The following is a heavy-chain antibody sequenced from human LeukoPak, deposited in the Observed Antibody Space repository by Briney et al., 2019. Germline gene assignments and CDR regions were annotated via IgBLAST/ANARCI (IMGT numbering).Heavy chain of an antibody. J-gene: IGHJ4*02. D-gene: IGHD3-16*01. V-gene: IGHV3-21*01. CDR1: GLTCSSYS. CDR3: ARDLGNGGRNRYYFDY. Sequence: GGSLRLSCAASGLTCSSYSMNWVRQAPGKELNWVSSISSSSSYIYYADSVKGRFTISRDNAKNSLYLQMNSLRAEDTAVYYCARDLGNGGRNRYYFDYWGQGTLVTVSS. CDR2: ISSSSSYI.